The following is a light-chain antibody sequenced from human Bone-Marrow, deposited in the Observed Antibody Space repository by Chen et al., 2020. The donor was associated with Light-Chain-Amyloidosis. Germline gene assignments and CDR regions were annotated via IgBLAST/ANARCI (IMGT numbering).Light chain of an antibody. V-gene: IGLV3-21*02. CDR3: KVWDSSSDPP. J-gene: IGLJ2*01. Sequence: SYVLTQPPSVSVAPGQTAIITCGGNDIGSTSVHWYQQKPGQAPVLVVYDNYDRPSGIPERFSGSSSGNTATLTISRVEAGDEADYYCKVWDSSSDPPFGGGTRLTLL. CDR1: DIGSTS. CDR2: DNY.